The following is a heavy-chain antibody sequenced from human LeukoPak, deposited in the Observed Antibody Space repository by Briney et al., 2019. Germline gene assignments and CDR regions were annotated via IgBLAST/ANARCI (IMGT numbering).Heavy chain of an antibody. J-gene: IGHJ6*03. CDR1: GFTFDDYA. CDR2: ITWDSGSV. Sequence: GGSLRLSCAASGFTFDDYAMHWVRQAPGKGLEWVSGITWDSGSVGYADSVKGRFTISRDNAKNSLYLQLNSLRAEDTAVYYCAKDRCSNGIGCYYYYMDVWGKGTTVTISS. D-gene: IGHD2-8*01. CDR3: AKDRCSNGIGCYYYYMDV. V-gene: IGHV3-9*01.